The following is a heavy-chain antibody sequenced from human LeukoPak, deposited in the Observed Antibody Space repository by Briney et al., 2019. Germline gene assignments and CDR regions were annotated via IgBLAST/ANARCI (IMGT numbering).Heavy chain of an antibody. CDR1: GYNFINFW. J-gene: IGHJ3*02. V-gene: IGHV5-51*01. D-gene: IGHD3-10*01. Sequence: GESLQSSFNASGYNFINFWIAWVRQMPGKGREWMGIIYPGDSDTRYSPYFQGQVSISADISIKTTFLPCINLKASDIAMYYCARGVKGGDDAFDSWGQGTMVTVSS. CDR3: ARGVKGGDDAFDS. CDR2: IYPGDSDT.